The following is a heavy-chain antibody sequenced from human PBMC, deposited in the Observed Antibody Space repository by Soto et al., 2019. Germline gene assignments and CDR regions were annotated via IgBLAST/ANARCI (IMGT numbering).Heavy chain of an antibody. CDR2: ISYDGSNK. CDR3: AKAIAVAGLHYFDC. Sequence: GFLRIGCASCVVTVRSDGMHGVRQALGKGLEWVAVISYDGSNKYYADSVKGRFTISRDNSKNTLYLQMNSLRADDTAVYYCAKAIAVAGLHYFDCWGQGTLVTVSS. CDR1: VVTVRSDG. J-gene: IGHJ4*02. V-gene: IGHV3-30*18. D-gene: IGHD6-19*01.